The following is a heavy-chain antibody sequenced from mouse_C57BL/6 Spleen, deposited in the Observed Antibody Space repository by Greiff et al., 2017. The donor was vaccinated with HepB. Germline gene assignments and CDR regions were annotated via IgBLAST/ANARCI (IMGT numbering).Heavy chain of an antibody. Sequence: EVKLVESGGGLVKPGGSLKLSCAASGFTFSSYAMSWVRQTPEKRLEWVATISDGGSYTYYPDNVKGRFTISRDNAKNNLYLQMSHLKSEDTAMYYCARAPSLRGGMDYWGQGTSVTVSS. J-gene: IGHJ4*01. D-gene: IGHD1-2*01. CDR1: GFTFSSYA. V-gene: IGHV5-4*03. CDR2: ISDGGSYT. CDR3: ARAPSLRGGMDY.